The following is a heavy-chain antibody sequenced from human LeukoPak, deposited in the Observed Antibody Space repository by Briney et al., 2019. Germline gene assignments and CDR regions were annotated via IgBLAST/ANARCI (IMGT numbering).Heavy chain of an antibody. CDR2: IYYSGIT. V-gene: IGHV4-59*01. J-gene: IGHJ4*02. CDR3: AKALGSYSSGWQPLDY. CDR1: GFTFSSYW. Sequence: GSLRLSCAASGFTFSSYWMSWVRQAPGKGLEWIGYIYYSGITAYNSSLKSRVTISVDTSKNQFSLKLSSVTAADTAVYYCAKALGSYSSGWQPLDYWGQGTLVTVSS. D-gene: IGHD6-19*01.